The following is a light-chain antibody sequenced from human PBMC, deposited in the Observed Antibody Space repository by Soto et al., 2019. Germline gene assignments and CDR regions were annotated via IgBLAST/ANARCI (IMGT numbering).Light chain of an antibody. Sequence: EIVMTQSPATLSVSPGERVTLSCSASESLSTYLAWYQQKPGQAPRLLIYGASTKATGIPARFSGSGSATDFTLTISSLQSEDFAVYYCQSTNDRPLTFGQGTKLEI. V-gene: IGKV3-15*01. J-gene: IGKJ2*01. CDR3: QSTNDRPLT. CDR2: GAS. CDR1: ESLSTY.